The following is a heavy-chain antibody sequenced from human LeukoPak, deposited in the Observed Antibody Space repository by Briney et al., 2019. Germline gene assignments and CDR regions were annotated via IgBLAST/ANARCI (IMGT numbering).Heavy chain of an antibody. D-gene: IGHD6-13*01. V-gene: IGHV1-2*02. J-gene: IGHJ5*02. Sequence: ASVKVSCKASGYTFTGYYMHWVRQAPGQGLEGMGWINPNSGGTNYAQKFQGRVTMTRDTSTSTAYMELSRLRSDDTAVYYCARDKQQLVKIFDPWGQGILVTVSS. CDR1: GYTFTGYY. CDR3: ARDKQQLVKIFDP. CDR2: INPNSGGT.